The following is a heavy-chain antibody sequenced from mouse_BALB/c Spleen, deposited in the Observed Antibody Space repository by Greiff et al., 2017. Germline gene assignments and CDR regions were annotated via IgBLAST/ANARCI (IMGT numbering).Heavy chain of an antibody. CDR2: IDPSDSET. Sequence: QVQLQQSGPQLVRPGASVKISCKASGYSFTSYWMHWVKQRPGQGLEWIGMIDPSDSETRLNQKFKDKATLTVDKSSSTAYMQLSSPTSEDSAVYYCARDWDEAYWGQGTLVTVSA. D-gene: IGHD4-1*01. J-gene: IGHJ3*01. CDR3: ARDWDEAY. CDR1: GYSFTSYW. V-gene: IGHV1S127*01.